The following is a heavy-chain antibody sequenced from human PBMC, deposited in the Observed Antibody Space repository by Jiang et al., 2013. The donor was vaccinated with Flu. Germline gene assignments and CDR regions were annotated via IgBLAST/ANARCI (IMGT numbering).Heavy chain of an antibody. D-gene: IGHD1-1*01. CDR3: ASNIPRVQGNPIADDAFDI. Sequence: YNPYPPTSRITMSVDTSKNQFYLKLSSVTAADTAVYYCASNIPRVQGNPIADDAFDIWGQGTMVTVSS. J-gene: IGHJ3*02. V-gene: IGHV4-34*10.